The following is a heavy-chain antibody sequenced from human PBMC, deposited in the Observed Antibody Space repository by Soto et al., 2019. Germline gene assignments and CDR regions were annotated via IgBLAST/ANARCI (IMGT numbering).Heavy chain of an antibody. CDR3: ARSGRSPDY. Sequence: GGSLRLSCAASGFIFSAYTMNWVRQAPWKGLEWVSSISTSSSYIDYADSMRGRFTISRDNANNSLYLQMNSLRAEDTAVYYCARSGRSPDYWGQGTLVTVSS. V-gene: IGHV3-21*01. CDR1: GFIFSAYT. J-gene: IGHJ4*02. D-gene: IGHD1-26*01. CDR2: ISTSSSYI.